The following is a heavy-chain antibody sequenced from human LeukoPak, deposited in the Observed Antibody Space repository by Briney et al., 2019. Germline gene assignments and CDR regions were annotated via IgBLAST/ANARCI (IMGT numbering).Heavy chain of an antibody. V-gene: IGHV4-34*01. Sequence: SETLSLTCAVYGGSFSGYYWSWIRQPPGKGLEWIGEINHSGSTNYNPSLKSRATISVDTSKNQFSLKLSSVTAADTAVYYCARGDSSGWSYWGQGTLVTVSS. D-gene: IGHD6-19*01. CDR2: INHSGST. CDR1: GGSFSGYY. CDR3: ARGDSSGWSY. J-gene: IGHJ4*02.